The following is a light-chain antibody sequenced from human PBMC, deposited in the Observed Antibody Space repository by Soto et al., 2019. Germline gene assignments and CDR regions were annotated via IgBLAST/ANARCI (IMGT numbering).Light chain of an antibody. CDR1: QSVLYRSNNKNY. J-gene: IGKJ2*01. CDR2: WAS. Sequence: DIVMTQSPASLAVSLGERATINCKSSQSVLYRSNNKNYLAWYQQRQGQPPKLLIYWASTRESVVPDRFHGSGSGTDFALTITSLQAEDVAVYYCQQYESTPPTFGQGTKLEI. CDR3: QQYESTPPT. V-gene: IGKV4-1*01.